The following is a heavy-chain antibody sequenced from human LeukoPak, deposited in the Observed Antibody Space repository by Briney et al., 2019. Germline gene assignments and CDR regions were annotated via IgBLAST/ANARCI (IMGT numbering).Heavy chain of an antibody. V-gene: IGHV1-69*13. D-gene: IGHD1/OR15-1a*01. J-gene: IGHJ4*02. CDR2: IIPIFGTA. CDR1: GGTFSSYA. Sequence: SVKVSCKASGGTFSSYAISWVRQAPGQGLEWMGGIIPIFGTANYAQKFQGRVTITADESTSTAYMELSSLRSEDTAVYYCAGAAVPLGHIDYWGQGTLVTVSS. CDR3: AGAAVPLGHIDY.